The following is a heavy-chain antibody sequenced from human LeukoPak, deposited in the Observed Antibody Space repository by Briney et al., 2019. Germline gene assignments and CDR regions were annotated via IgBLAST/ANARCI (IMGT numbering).Heavy chain of an antibody. CDR1: GFTFSSYG. D-gene: IGHD2-15*01. CDR3: ARDALGYCSGGSCYSLGY. Sequence: PGGSLRLSCAASGFTFSSYGMHWVRQAPGKGLEWVAVIWYGGSNKYYADSVKGRFTISRDNSKNTLYLQMNSLRAEDTAVYYCARDALGYCSGGSCYSLGYWGQGTLVTVSS. J-gene: IGHJ4*02. V-gene: IGHV3-33*01. CDR2: IWYGGSNK.